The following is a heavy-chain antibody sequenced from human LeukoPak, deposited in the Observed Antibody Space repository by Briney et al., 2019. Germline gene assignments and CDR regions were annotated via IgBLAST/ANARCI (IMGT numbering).Heavy chain of an antibody. CDR1: GFTFSSYS. Sequence: GGSLRLSCAASGFTFSSYSMNWVRQAPGKGLEWVSSISSSSSYIYYADSVKGRFTISRDNSKYSLYLQMNSLRAEDTAVYYCARRAAAGGWIFDYWGQGTLVTASS. V-gene: IGHV3-21*01. CDR2: ISSSSSYI. D-gene: IGHD6-13*01. CDR3: ARRAAAGGWIFDY. J-gene: IGHJ4*02.